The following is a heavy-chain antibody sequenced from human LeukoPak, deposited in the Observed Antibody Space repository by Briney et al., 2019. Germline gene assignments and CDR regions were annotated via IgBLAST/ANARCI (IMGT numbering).Heavy chain of an antibody. CDR3: ARGPLYSGYEN. CDR1: GYPFDSFG. V-gene: IGHV1-18*01. J-gene: IGHJ4*02. CDR2: ITVYNGKT. Sequence: ASVRVSCKASGYPFDSFGVSWVRQAPGQGLEWMGWITVYNGKTNYAQKFQGRVPMTRDTSISTAYMELSRLRSDDTAVYYCARGPLYSGYENWGQGTLVTVSS. D-gene: IGHD5-12*01.